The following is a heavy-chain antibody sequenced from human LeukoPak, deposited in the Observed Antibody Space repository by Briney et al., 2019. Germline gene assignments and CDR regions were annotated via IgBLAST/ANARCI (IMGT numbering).Heavy chain of an antibody. CDR1: GGSISSSRYY. Sequence: NPSETLSLTCIVSGGSISSSRYYWGWIRQPPGKGLEWIGSTYYSGSTYYNPSLKSRVTISVDTSKNQFSLKLSSVTAADTAVYYCARQMYYYDNSGYYDFWGQGTLVTVSS. J-gene: IGHJ4*02. CDR3: ARQMYYYDNSGYYDF. CDR2: TYYSGST. D-gene: IGHD3-22*01. V-gene: IGHV4-39*01.